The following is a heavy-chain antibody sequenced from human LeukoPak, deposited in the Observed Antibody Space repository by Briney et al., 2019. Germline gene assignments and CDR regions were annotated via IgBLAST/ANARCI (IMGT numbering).Heavy chain of an antibody. CDR3: ARDQSLAYCSGGSCDAFDI. CDR1: GYTFTSYG. Sequence: ASVKVSCKASGYTFTSYGISWVRQAPGQGLEWMGWISAYNGNTNYAQKLQGRVTMTTDTSTSTAYMELRSLRSDDTAVYYCARDQSLAYCSGGSCDAFDIWGQGTMVTVSS. CDR2: ISAYNGNT. D-gene: IGHD2-15*01. V-gene: IGHV1-18*01. J-gene: IGHJ3*02.